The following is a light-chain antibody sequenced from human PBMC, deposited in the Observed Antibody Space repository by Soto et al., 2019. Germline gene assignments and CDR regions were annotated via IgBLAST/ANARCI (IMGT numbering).Light chain of an antibody. CDR2: HDS. V-gene: IGLV3-21*02. J-gene: IGLJ2*01. CDR1: NIGGRS. Sequence: SYELTQPPSVSVAPGQTASITCGGENIGGRSVHWYQQKPGQAPVVVVDHDSDRPSGIPERFSGSNSGNMATLTISRVEAGDEAVYHCQVWDYSTDDVVFGGGTQLTVL. CDR3: QVWDYSTDDVV.